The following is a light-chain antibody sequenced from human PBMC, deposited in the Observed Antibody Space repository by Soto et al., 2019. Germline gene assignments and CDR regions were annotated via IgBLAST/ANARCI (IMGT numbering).Light chain of an antibody. CDR1: QSINAW. Sequence: DIHMTQAPSTLSASVGDRVTITCRASQSINAWLAWYQQKPGKAPKLLIYDVSTLASGVQSRFSGSASGTEFTLTISNLESDDFASYYCQQYHRYSTFGQGTSVDIK. J-gene: IGKJ1*01. V-gene: IGKV1-5*01. CDR2: DVS. CDR3: QQYHRYST.